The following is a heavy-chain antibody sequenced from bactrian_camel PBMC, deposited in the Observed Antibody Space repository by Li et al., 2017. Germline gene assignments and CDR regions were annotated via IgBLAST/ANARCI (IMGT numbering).Heavy chain of an antibody. Sequence: HVQLVESGGGSVQAGGSLNLSCAGSGYSFSGRCVVWFRQAPGKEREGFAAMKRGGGGTYYHDSVKGRFTIARDNIKNTVYLQMLSLKSEDTALYYCAAGPWYTDEYKYWGQGTQVTVS. CDR2: MKRGGGGT. CDR1: GYSFSGRC. D-gene: IGHD6*01. V-gene: IGHV3S1*01. J-gene: IGHJ4*01. CDR3: AAGPWYTDEYKY.